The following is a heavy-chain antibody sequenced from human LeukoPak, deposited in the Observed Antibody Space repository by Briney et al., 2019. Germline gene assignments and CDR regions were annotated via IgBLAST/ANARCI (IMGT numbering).Heavy chain of an antibody. J-gene: IGHJ6*03. CDR1: GFTFGSYA. CDR3: ARAACTNGVCYIRYYYMDV. CDR2: ISYDGSNK. Sequence: GGSLRLSCAASGFTFGSYAMHWVRQAPGKGLEWVAVISYDGSNKYYADSVKGRFTISRDNSKNTLYLQMNSLRAEDTAVYYCARAACTNGVCYIRYYYMDVWGKGTTVTVSS. V-gene: IGHV3-30*04. D-gene: IGHD2-8*01.